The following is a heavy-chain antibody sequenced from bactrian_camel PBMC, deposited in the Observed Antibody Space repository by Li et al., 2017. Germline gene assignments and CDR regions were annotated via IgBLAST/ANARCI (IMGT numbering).Heavy chain of an antibody. J-gene: IGHJ4*01. D-gene: IGHD6*01. CDR3: AAVRSSCPLPQASYFPY. Sequence: VQLVESGGGSVQAGGSMRLSCRASGYVSSSDCMGWFRQAPGKERERVAHIYTRRSGSTYYANSVKGRFTISQDNAKNTVYLQMNNLKPEDTAMYYCAAVRSSCPLPQASYFPYWGQGTQVTVS. CDR2: IYTRRSGST. CDR1: GYVSSSDC. V-gene: IGHV3S40*01.